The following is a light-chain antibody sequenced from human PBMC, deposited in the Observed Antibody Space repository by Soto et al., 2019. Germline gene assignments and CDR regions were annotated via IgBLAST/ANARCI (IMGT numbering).Light chain of an antibody. V-gene: IGLV4-69*01. J-gene: IGLJ2*01. CDR2: LNNDGSH. Sequence: QLVLTQSPSASASLGVSVKLTCTLSSGHSSYAIAWHQKQPGKGPRYLMDLNNDGSHSKGDGIPDRFSGSSSGAERYLIISSLQSEDEADYYCQTWGTGFQVFGGGTKVTVL. CDR1: SGHSSYA. CDR3: QTWGTGFQV.